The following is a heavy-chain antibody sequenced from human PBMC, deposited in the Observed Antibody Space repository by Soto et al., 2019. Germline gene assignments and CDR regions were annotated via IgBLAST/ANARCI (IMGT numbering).Heavy chain of an antibody. CDR1: GGTFSSYA. J-gene: IGHJ4*02. V-gene: IGHV1-69*06. D-gene: IGHD6-6*01. CDR3: ARARYSGSHDRLYFEY. CDR2: IIPIFGTA. Sequence: ASVKVSCKASGGTFSSYAISWVRQAPGQGLEWMGGIIPIFGTANYAQKFQGRVTITADKSTSTAYMELSSLRSEDTAVYYCARARYSGSHDRLYFEYWGQGTPVIVSS.